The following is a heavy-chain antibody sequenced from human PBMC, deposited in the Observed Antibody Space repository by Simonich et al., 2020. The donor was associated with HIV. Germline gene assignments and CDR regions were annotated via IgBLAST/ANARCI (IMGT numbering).Heavy chain of an antibody. D-gene: IGHD2-15*01. V-gene: IGHV1-46*01. J-gene: IGHJ2*01. CDR1: GYTFISYY. CDR3: AGDSGGYWYFDL. Sequence: QVQLVQSGAEVKKPGASVKVSCKASGYTFISYYMNWVRQAPGQGLEWMGKITPGGSRTYAQKFQGRVTMTRDTSTSKVYMELSSLRSEDTAVYYCAGDSGGYWYFDLWGRGTLVTVSS. CDR2: ITPGGSR.